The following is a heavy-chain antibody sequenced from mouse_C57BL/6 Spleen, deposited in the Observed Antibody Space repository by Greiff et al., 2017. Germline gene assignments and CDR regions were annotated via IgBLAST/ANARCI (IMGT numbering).Heavy chain of an antibody. Sequence: EVMLVESGGDLVKPGGSLKLSCAASGFTFSSYGMSWVRQTPDKRLEWVATISSCGSYTYYPDSVKGRFTISRDNDKNTLYLQMISLKSEDTTMYYCARMGAGPYYFDYWGQGTTLTVST. CDR3: ARMGAGPYYFDY. CDR1: GFTFSSYG. D-gene: IGHD4-1*01. CDR2: ISSCGSYT. V-gene: IGHV5-6*02. J-gene: IGHJ2*01.